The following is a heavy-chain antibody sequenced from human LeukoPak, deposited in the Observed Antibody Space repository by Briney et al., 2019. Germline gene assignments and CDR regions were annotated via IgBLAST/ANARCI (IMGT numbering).Heavy chain of an antibody. CDR3: ARSRVPAAHNWFDP. CDR2: INPNSGGT. D-gene: IGHD2-2*01. CDR1: GYTFTGYY. V-gene: IGHV1-2*02. Sequence: GASVKVSCKASGYTFTGYYMHWVRQAPGQGLEWMGWINPNSGGTNYAQKFQGRVTMTRDTSIGTAYMELSRLRSDDTAVYYCARSRVPAAHNWFDPWGQGTLVTVSS. J-gene: IGHJ5*02.